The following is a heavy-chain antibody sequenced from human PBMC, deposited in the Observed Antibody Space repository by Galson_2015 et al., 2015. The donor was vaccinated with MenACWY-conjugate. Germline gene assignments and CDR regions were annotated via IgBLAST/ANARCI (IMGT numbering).Heavy chain of an antibody. CDR1: GGTFSSYA. CDR2: IIPILGIA. CDR3: AIGSGSSRYIFDY. D-gene: IGHD6-13*01. V-gene: IGHV1-69*04. J-gene: IGHJ4*02. Sequence: QSGAEVKKPGESLKVSCKASGGTFSSYAISWVRQAPGQGLEWMGRIIPILGIANYAQKFQGRVTITADKSTSTAYMELSSLRSEDTVVYYCAIGSGSSRYIFDYWGQGTLVTVSS.